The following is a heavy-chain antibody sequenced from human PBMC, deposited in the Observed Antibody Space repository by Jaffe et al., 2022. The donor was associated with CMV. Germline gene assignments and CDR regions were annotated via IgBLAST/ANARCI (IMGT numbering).Heavy chain of an antibody. Sequence: QLQLQESGPGLVKPSETLSLTCTVSGGSISSSSYYWGWIRQPPGKGLEWIGSIYYSGSTYYNPSLKSRVTISVDTSKNQFSLKLSSVTAADTAVYYCVVPAARDYYYYYMDVWGKGTTVTVSS. D-gene: IGHD2-2*01. CDR1: GGSISSSSYY. V-gene: IGHV4-39*01. CDR2: IYYSGST. J-gene: IGHJ6*03. CDR3: VVPAARDYYYYYMDV.